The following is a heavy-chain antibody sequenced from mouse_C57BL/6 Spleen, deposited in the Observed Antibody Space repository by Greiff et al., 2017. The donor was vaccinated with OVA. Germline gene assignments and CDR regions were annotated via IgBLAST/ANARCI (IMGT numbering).Heavy chain of an antibody. V-gene: IGHV3-6*01. D-gene: IGHD1-1*01. CDR3: ARDNYYGSSYDWFAY. CDR2: ISYDGSN. Sequence: EVHLVESGPGLVKPSQSLSLTCSVTGYSITSGYYWNWIRQFPGNKLEWMGYISYDGSNNYNPSLKNRISITRDTSKNQFFLKLNSVTTEDTATYYCARDNYYGSSYDWFAYWGQGTLVTVSA. CDR1: GYSITSGYY. J-gene: IGHJ3*01.